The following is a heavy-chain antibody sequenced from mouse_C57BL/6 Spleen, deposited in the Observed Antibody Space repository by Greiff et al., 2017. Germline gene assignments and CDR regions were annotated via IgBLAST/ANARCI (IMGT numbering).Heavy chain of an antibody. CDR1: GYSFTGYY. CDR2: INPSTGGT. J-gene: IGHJ2*01. V-gene: IGHV1-42*01. Sequence: EVKLVESGPELVKPGASVKISCKASGYSFTGYYMNWVKQSPEKSLEWIGEINPSTGGTTYNQKFKAKATLTVDKSSSTAYMQLKSLTSEDSAVYYCARSSTPFDYWGQGTTLTVSS. CDR3: ARSSTPFDY.